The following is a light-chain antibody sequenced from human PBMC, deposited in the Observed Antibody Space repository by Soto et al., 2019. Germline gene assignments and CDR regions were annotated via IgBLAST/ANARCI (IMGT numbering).Light chain of an antibody. Sequence: DIQMAQSPSSLSASAGDRVTITCRASQGISNYLAWYQQKPGKVPKLLIYGASTLQSGVPSRFSGSGSGTDFTLTISSLQPEDVATYYCQKYNRAPPTFGQGTKVEIK. CDR3: QKYNRAPPT. CDR2: GAS. CDR1: QGISNY. V-gene: IGKV1-27*01. J-gene: IGKJ1*01.